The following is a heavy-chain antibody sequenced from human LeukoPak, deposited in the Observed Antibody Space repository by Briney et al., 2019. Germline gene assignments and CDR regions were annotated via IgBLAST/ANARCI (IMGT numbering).Heavy chain of an antibody. CDR1: GFTFSSYS. V-gene: IGHV3-48*01. J-gene: IGHJ4*02. D-gene: IGHD6-19*01. CDR3: ARGGALTYSSGFDY. Sequence: GGSLRLSCAASGFTFSSYSMNWVRQAPGKGLEWVSYISSSSSTIYYADSVKGRFTISRDNAKNSLYLQMNSLRAEDTAVYYCARGGALTYSSGFDYWGQGTLVTVSS. CDR2: ISSSSSTI.